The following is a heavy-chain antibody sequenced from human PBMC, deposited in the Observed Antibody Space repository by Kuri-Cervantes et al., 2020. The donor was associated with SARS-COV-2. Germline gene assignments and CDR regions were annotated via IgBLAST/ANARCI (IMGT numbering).Heavy chain of an antibody. V-gene: IGHV3-11*04. CDR3: ARDGIAVAGREQNFDY. CDR2: ISSSGSTI. J-gene: IGHJ4*02. Sequence: GESLKISCAASGFIFSSYWMSWIRQAPGKGLEWVSYISSSGSTIYYADSVKGRFTISRDNAKNSLYLQMNSLRAEDTAVYYCARDGIAVAGREQNFDYWCQGTLVTVSS. CDR1: GFIFSSYW. D-gene: IGHD6-19*01.